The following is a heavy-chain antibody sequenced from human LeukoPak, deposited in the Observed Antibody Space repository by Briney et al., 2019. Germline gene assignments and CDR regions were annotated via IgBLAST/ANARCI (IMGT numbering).Heavy chain of an antibody. V-gene: IGHV4-34*01. CDR1: GGSFSGYY. CDR3: ARAAYYYDSSGSLGDAFDI. J-gene: IGHJ3*02. D-gene: IGHD3-22*01. CDR2: INHSGST. Sequence: SETLSLTCAVYGGSFSGYYWSWIRQPPGKGLEWIGEINHSGSTNYNPSLKSRVTISVDTSKNQFSLKLSSVTAADTAVYYCARAAYYYDSSGSLGDAFDIWGQGTMVTVSS.